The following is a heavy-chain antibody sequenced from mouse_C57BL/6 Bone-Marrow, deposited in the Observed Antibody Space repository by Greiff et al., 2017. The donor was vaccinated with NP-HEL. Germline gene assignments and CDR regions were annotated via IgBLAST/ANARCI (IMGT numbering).Heavy chain of an antibody. CDR2: INPNNGGT. D-gene: IGHD2-1*01. Sequence: EVKLQQSGPELVKPGASVKISCKASGYTFTDYYMNWVKQSHGKSLEWIGDINPNNGGTSYNQKFKGKATLTVDKSSSTAYMELRSLTSEDSAVYYCAKLLPWFAYWGQGTLVTVSA. CDR3: AKLLPWFAY. CDR1: GYTFTDYY. V-gene: IGHV1-26*01. J-gene: IGHJ3*01.